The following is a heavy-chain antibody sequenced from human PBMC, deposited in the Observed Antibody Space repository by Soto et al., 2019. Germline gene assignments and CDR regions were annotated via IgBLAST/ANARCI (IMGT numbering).Heavy chain of an antibody. CDR3: ARVLDGRVGFSFDP. J-gene: IGHJ5*02. V-gene: IGHV4-59*01. Sequence: PSETLSLTCTVSGGSISSYYWSWIRQPPGKGLEWIGYIYYSGSTNYNPSLKSRVTISVDTSKNQFSLKLSSVTAADTAVYYCARVLDGRVGFSFDPWGQGTLVTVSS. D-gene: IGHD1-1*01. CDR1: GGSISSYY. CDR2: IYYSGST.